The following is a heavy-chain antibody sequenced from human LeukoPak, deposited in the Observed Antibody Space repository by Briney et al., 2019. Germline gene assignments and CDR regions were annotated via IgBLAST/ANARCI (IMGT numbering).Heavy chain of an antibody. CDR2: IYYSGST. J-gene: IGHJ4*02. Sequence: SETLSLTCTVSGGSISSSSYYWGWIRQPPGKGLEWIGSIYYSGSTYYNPSLKSRVTISVDTSKNQFSLKLSPVTAADTAVYYCARRDGYNLYYFDYWGQGTLVTVSS. D-gene: IGHD5-24*01. CDR1: GGSISSSSYY. V-gene: IGHV4-39*01. CDR3: ARRDGYNLYYFDY.